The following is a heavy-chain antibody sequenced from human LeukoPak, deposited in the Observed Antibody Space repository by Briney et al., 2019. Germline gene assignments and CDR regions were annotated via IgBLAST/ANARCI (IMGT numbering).Heavy chain of an antibody. Sequence: ASVKVSCKASGYTFTSYGISWVRQAPGQGLEWMGWISAYNGNTNYAQKLRGRVTMTTDTSTSTAYMELRSLRSDDTAVYYCARDPSTYYDFWSGYFRGDYMDVWGKGTTVTVSS. CDR1: GYTFTSYG. D-gene: IGHD3-3*01. CDR3: ARDPSTYYDFWSGYFRGDYMDV. V-gene: IGHV1-18*01. J-gene: IGHJ6*03. CDR2: ISAYNGNT.